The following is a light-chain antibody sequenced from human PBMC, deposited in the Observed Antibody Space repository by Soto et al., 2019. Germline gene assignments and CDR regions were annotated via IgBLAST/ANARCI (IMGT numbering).Light chain of an antibody. V-gene: IGKV1-5*03. CDR2: KAS. J-gene: IGKJ1*01. CDR3: QQYNDYSWT. CDR1: QSISAW. Sequence: IQMPQYTSTLSAPVGDRVSINCRASQSISAWLAWYQQKPGKAPRLLIYKASTLEIGVPSRFSGSGSGTEFTLTISSLQPDDVAIYYCQQYNDYSWTFGQGTKAHI.